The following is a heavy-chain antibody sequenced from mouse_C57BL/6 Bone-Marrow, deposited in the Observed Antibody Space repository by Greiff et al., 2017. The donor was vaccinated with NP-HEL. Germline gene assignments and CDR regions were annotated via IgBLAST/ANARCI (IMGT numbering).Heavy chain of an antibody. CDR1: GYTFTSYD. D-gene: IGHD2-10*02. CDR2: IYPRDGST. J-gene: IGHJ3*01. V-gene: IGHV1-85*01. Sequence: QVQLQQSGPELVKPGASVKLSCKASGYTFTSYDINWVKQRPGQGLEWIGWIYPRDGSTKYNEKFKGKATLTVDTSSSTAYRELHSLTSEDSAVYFCARAPRTTLFAYWGQGTLVTVSA. CDR3: ARAPRTTLFAY.